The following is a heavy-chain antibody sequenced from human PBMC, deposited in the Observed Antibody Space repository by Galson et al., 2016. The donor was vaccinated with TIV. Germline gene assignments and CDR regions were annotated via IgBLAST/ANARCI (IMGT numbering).Heavy chain of an antibody. V-gene: IGHV4-31*03. CDR3: ARDGGTYVGMDV. J-gene: IGHJ6*02. Sequence: LSLTCTVSGGSISSGGYYWSWIRQHPGKGLEWIGYIFYTGNTYYNPSLKSRVTISVDTSKNHFSLKLSSVTAAATAVYYCARDGGTYVGMDVWGQGTTVTVSS. CDR1: GGSISSGGYY. D-gene: IGHD3-16*01. CDR2: IFYTGNT.